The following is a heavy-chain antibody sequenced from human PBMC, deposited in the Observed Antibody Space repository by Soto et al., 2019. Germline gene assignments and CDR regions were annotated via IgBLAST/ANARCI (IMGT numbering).Heavy chain of an antibody. CDR3: DRVPDY. CDR1: GCAISSGGYS. Sequence: PSGTLSLTFAVSGCAISSGGYSWSWILQPPGKGLEWIGYMYHSGSTYYNPSLKSRVTISIDRSKNQFSLKLSSVTAADTAVYYCDRVPDYWGQGILVNVSS. V-gene: IGHV4-30-2*01. D-gene: IGHD2-2*01. CDR2: MYHSGST. J-gene: IGHJ4*02.